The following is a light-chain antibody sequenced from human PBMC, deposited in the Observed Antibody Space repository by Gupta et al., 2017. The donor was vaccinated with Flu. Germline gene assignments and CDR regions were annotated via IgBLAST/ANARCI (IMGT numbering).Light chain of an antibody. CDR3: QQYNNWPLT. V-gene: IGKV3-15*01. Sequence: PDPPSVPAAVRATLTCRASQSVSTQLAWYPQKPRQTPRVLIYGASAWATGFPARFSGSGSGTEFTLTISSLQTEDFAIYSCQQYNNWPLTFGGGTRVEIK. CDR1: QSVSTQ. J-gene: IGKJ4*01. CDR2: GAS.